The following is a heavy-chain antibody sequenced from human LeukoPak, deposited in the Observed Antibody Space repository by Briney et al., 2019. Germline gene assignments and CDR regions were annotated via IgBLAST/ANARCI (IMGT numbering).Heavy chain of an antibody. CDR3: ARHIVVPAANWFDP. V-gene: IGHV5-51*01. CDR2: IYPGDFDT. D-gene: IGHD2-2*01. CDR1: GYIFTSYW. J-gene: IGHJ5*02. Sequence: GESLKISCKGSGYIFTSYWIAWVRQMPGKGLEWMGIIYPGDFDTRYSPSFQGQVTISADKSINTAYLQWSSLKASDTAMYYCARHIVVPAANWFDPWGQGTLVTVSS.